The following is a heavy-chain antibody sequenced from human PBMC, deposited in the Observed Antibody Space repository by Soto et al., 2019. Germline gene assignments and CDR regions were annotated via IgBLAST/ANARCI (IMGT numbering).Heavy chain of an antibody. CDR3: ARDLGAADAFDI. V-gene: IGHV4-59*01. J-gene: IGHJ3*02. Sequence: PSETLSLTCTVSGGSISSYYWSWIRQPPGKGLEWIGYIYYSGGTNYNPSLKSRVTISVDTSKNQFSLKLSSVTAADTAVYYCARDLGAADAFDIWGQGTMVTVSS. CDR1: GGSISSYY. CDR2: IYYSGGT. D-gene: IGHD6-13*01.